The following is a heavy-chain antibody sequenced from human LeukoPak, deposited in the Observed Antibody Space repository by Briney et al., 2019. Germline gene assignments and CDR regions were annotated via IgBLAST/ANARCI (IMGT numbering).Heavy chain of an antibody. CDR1: GFTFSSYG. J-gene: IGHJ4*02. CDR2: ISGSGGST. V-gene: IGHV3-23*01. CDR3: AKVWTAYSDDYFDY. D-gene: IGHD3/OR15-3a*01. Sequence: GSLRLSCAASGFTFSSYGMSWVRQAPGKGLECVSSISGSGGSTNHADSVKGRFTISRDNSKNTLYLQTNSLRAEDTAVYYCAKVWTAYSDDYFDYWGQGTLVTVSS.